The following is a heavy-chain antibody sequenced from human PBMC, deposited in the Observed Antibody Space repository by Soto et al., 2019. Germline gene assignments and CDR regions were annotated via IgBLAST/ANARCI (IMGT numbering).Heavy chain of an antibody. D-gene: IGHD4-17*01. CDR3: ARDLASTTIQTY. CDR1: GFTFSSYW. CDR2: IKQDGSEK. Sequence: EVQLVESGGGLVQPGGSLRLSCAASGFTFSSYWMSWVRQAPGKGLEWVANIKQDGSEKYYVDSVKGRFTISRDNAQNSLYLQMNRLRAEDTAVCYCARDLASTTIQTYWGQGTLVTVSS. J-gene: IGHJ4*02. V-gene: IGHV3-7*04.